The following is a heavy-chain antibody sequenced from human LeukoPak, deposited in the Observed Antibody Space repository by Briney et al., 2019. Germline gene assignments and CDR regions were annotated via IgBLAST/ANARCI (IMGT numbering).Heavy chain of an antibody. D-gene: IGHD4-17*01. Sequence: GGSLRLSCAASGFTFSTYAMSWVRQAPGKGLEWVSAISGSGATTYYADSVKGRFTISRDNSKNTLYLHMNSLRAEDTAICYCAKLESGDYDYYYGMDVWGQGTTVTVSS. V-gene: IGHV3-23*01. CDR1: GFTFSTYA. CDR3: AKLESGDYDYYYGMDV. J-gene: IGHJ6*02. CDR2: ISGSGATT.